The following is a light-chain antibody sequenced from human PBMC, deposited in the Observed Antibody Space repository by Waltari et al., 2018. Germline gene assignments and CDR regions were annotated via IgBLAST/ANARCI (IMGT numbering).Light chain of an antibody. CDR2: AAS. Sequence: DIQLTQSPSFLSASVGDRVTITCRASQGISSYLACYQKKPGKAPKLLIYAASTLQSGVPSRFSGSCAGTEFSLTISSLQPEDFATYYCQQLNSYPLTFGGGTKVEIK. J-gene: IGKJ4*01. CDR3: QQLNSYPLT. CDR1: QGISSY. V-gene: IGKV1-9*01.